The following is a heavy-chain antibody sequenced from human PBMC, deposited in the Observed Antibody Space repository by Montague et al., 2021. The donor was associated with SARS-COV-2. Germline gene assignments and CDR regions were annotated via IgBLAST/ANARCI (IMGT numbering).Heavy chain of an antibody. D-gene: IGHD5-12*01. J-gene: IGHJ3*02. CDR2: IYDSGST. Sequence: SETLSLTCTVSGGSISSNNYYWDWIRQPPGKGLEWIGSIYDSGSTYYNPSLKSRVTISVDTSKNHFSLKLNSVTAVDTAVYYCARRGRKLLPVATTIGGFDTWGQGTMVTVSS. CDR1: GGSISSNNYY. CDR3: ARRGRKLLPVATTIGGFDT. V-gene: IGHV4-39*02.